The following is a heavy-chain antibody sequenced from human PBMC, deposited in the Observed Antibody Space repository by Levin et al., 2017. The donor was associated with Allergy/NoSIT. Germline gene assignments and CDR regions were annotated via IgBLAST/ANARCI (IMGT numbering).Heavy chain of an antibody. V-gene: IGHV4-34*01. J-gene: IGHJ4*02. CDR1: GGSFSGYY. D-gene: IGHD3-10*01. Sequence: SETLSLTCAVYGGSFSGYYWSWIRQPPGKGLEWIGEINHSGSTNYNPSLKSRVTISVDTSKNQFSLKLSSVTAADTAVYYCARGLLGYYGSGGYYKKPFDYWGQGTLVTVSS. CDR3: ARGLLGYYGSGGYYKKPFDY. CDR2: INHSGST.